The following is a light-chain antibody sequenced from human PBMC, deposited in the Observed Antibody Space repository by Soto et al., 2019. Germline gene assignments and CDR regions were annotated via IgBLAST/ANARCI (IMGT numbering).Light chain of an antibody. Sequence: DIVMTQSPDSLSVSLGERATFSCKSSQTLLYNSNNKNYLAWFQQKPGQAPKLLIYWASTRNSGVPDRFSGSGSGTDFTLPISNLQAEDVATYYCQQYYHVPVTFGQGTRLEI. CDR3: QQYYHVPVT. V-gene: IGKV4-1*01. CDR2: WAS. CDR1: QTLLYNSNNKNY. J-gene: IGKJ5*01.